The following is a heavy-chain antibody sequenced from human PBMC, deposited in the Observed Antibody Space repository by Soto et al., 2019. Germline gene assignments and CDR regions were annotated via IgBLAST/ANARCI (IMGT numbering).Heavy chain of an antibody. CDR2: INHSGST. CDR1: GGSFSGYY. CDR3: AREGGSCSGGSCYEYYYYMDV. V-gene: IGHV4-34*01. J-gene: IGHJ6*03. Sequence: QVQLQQWGAGLLKPSETLSLTCAVYGGSFSGYYWSWIRQPPGKGLEWIGEINHSGSTNYNPSLKSRVTISVDTSKNQFSLKLSSVTAADTAVYYCAREGGSCSGGSCYEYYYYMDVWGKGTTVTVSS. D-gene: IGHD2-15*01.